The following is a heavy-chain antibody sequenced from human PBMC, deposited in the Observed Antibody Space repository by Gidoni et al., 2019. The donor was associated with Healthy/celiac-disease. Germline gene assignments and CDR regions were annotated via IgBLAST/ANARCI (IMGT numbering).Heavy chain of an antibody. CDR1: GFTFSNAW. J-gene: IGHJ5*02. Sequence: EVQLVESGGGLVTPGGSLRLSCEASGFTFSNAWMSWVRQAPGKGLEWVGRIKSKTDGGTTDYAAPVKGRFTISRDDSKNTLYLQMNSLKTEDTAVYYCTTDTLYCTNGVCHGPWGQGTLVTVSS. CDR3: TTDTLYCTNGVCHGP. D-gene: IGHD2-8*01. CDR2: IKSKTDGGTT. V-gene: IGHV3-15*01.